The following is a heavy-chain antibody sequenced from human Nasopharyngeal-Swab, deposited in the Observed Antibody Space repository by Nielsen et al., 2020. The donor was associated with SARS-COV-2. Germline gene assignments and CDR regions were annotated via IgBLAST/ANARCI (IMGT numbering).Heavy chain of an antibody. CDR3: ARGGVGAVGGALDY. J-gene: IGHJ4*02. D-gene: IGHD1-26*01. CDR2: MNPNSGNT. V-gene: IGHV1-8*01. CDR1: GYTFTSYD. Sequence: ASVKVSCKASGYTFTSYDINWVRQATGQGLEWMGWMNPNSGNTGYAQKFQGRVTMTRNTSIRTACMELSSLRSEDTAVYYCARGGVGAVGGALDYWGQGTQVTVSS.